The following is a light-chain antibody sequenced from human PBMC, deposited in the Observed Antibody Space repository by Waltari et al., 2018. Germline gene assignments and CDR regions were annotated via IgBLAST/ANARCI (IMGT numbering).Light chain of an antibody. V-gene: IGLV1-44*01. CDR1: SSNICDNV. CDR3: AAWDDRMNGHWV. J-gene: IGLJ3*02. CDR2: RND. Sequence: QSVLTQPPSASGTPGPRVTISGSGSSSNICDNVVHWYQQLPGKAPKLLIYRNDQRPSGVPDRFPASKSGTSASLAISGLQSEDEADYYCAAWDDRMNGHWVFGGGTKVTVL.